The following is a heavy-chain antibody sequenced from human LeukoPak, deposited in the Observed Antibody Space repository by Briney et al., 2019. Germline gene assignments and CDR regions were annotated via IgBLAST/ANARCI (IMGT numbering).Heavy chain of an antibody. CDR1: GYPFTSYH. CDR2: IKPIDDTT. CDR3: ARDSGDWSVDY. J-gene: IGHJ4*02. D-gene: IGHD2-21*02. V-gene: IGHV1-46*01. Sequence: GASVTVSCKTSGYPFTSYHMHWVRQAPGQGLEWMGIIKPIDDTTSFTQKFQGRLTMTRDTSTSTVFMELTSLRSEDTALYYCARDSGDWSVDYWGQGTLVTVSS.